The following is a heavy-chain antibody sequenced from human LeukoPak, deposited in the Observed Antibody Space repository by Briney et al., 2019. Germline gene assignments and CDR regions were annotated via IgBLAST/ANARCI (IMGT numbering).Heavy chain of an antibody. CDR1: GFTFSSYW. Sequence: PGGSLRLSCAASGFTFSSYWMHWVRQAPGRGLVWVSRIHSDEIRTNYADSVTGRFTISRDNAENTVYLQMNSLRNEDTAVYYCARGIYGDPVAFDYWGQGTLVTVSS. D-gene: IGHD4/OR15-4a*01. J-gene: IGHJ4*02. V-gene: IGHV3-74*01. CDR3: ARGIYGDPVAFDY. CDR2: IHSDEIRT.